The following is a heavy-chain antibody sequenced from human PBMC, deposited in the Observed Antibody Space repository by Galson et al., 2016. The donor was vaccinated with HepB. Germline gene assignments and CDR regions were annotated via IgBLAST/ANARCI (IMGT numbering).Heavy chain of an antibody. V-gene: IGHV4-59*01. Sequence: SETLSPTCTVSGGSISSSYWNWIRQPPGKGLEWIGYIHSSGTTNYNPSLKSRVPITVDTSKTQFSLKRSSVTAAYTAVYYGARERGGSYYYYYGMDVWGQGTTVTVS. J-gene: IGHJ6*02. CDR2: IHSSGTT. CDR1: GGSISSSY. D-gene: IGHD1-26*01. CDR3: ARERGGSYYYYYGMDV.